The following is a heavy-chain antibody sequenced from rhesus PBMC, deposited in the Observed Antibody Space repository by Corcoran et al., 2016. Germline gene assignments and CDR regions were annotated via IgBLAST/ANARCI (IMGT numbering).Heavy chain of an antibody. V-gene: IGHV2-174*01. Sequence: QVTLKASGPALVKPTQTLPLTCTFSGFSIRTSGMGVGWIRQPPGKALEWLALIYWDDDKFYNTSLKSRLTFAKDTSKNQVVLTMTNLVPVDTATYYCARRREELQAFDYWGQGVLVTVSS. J-gene: IGHJ4*01. CDR1: GFSIRTSGMG. CDR3: ARRREELQAFDY. D-gene: IGHD1-44*02. CDR2: IYWDDDK.